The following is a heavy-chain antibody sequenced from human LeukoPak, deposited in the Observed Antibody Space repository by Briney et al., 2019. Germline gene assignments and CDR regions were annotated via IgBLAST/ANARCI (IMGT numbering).Heavy chain of an antibody. Sequence: GGSLRLSCAASGFTFSSYWMHWVRQAPGKGLVWVSRINSDGSSTSYADSVKGRFTISRDNAKNTLCLQMNSLRAEDTAVYYCARDDLYCSGGSCYSDVFDYWGQGTLVTVSS. V-gene: IGHV3-74*01. J-gene: IGHJ4*02. CDR3: ARDDLYCSGGSCYSDVFDY. CDR2: INSDGSST. D-gene: IGHD2-15*01. CDR1: GFTFSSYW.